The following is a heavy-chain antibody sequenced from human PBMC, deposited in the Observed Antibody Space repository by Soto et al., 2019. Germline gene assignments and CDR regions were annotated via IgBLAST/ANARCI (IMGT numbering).Heavy chain of an antibody. Sequence: GGSLRLSCVASGFTSSNFAMSWVRQAPGKGLEWLSVFDAGGGRIFDSDSIKGRFSISRDDSKNTLYLEMNSLGAGDTAIYYCARGGAGPSPFDSWGQGTPVTVSS. CDR1: GFTSSNFA. CDR3: ARGGAGPSPFDS. CDR2: FDAGGGRI. J-gene: IGHJ4*02. V-gene: IGHV3-23*01.